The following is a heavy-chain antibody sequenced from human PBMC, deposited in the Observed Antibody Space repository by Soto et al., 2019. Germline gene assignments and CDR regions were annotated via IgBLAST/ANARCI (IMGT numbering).Heavy chain of an antibody. J-gene: IGHJ4*03. V-gene: IGHV4-59*11. CDR2: IYYSGST. Sequence: SNSVAWGSSVGHYGSWIRQPPGKGLEWIGYIYYSGSTNYNPSLKSRVTISVDTSKNQFSLKLSSVTAADTAVYYCARGTRYCGWWTGYLPGFDYWGQATLLTVSS. D-gene: IGHD3-9*01. CDR3: ARGTRYCGWWTGYLPGFDY. CDR1: WGSSVGHY.